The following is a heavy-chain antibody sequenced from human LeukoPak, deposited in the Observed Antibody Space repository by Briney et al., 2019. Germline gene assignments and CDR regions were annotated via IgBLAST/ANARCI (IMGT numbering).Heavy chain of an antibody. D-gene: IGHD6-6*01. CDR1: GYTFTSYG. CDR3: ASSIAARQGFDY. CDR2: ISAYNGNT. V-gene: IGHV1-18*01. Sequence: ASVKVPCKASGYTFTSYGIRWVRQAPGQGLEWMGWISAYNGNTNYAQKLQGRVTMTTDTSTSTAYMELRSLRSDDTAVYYCASSIAARQGFDYWGQGTLVTVSS. J-gene: IGHJ4*02.